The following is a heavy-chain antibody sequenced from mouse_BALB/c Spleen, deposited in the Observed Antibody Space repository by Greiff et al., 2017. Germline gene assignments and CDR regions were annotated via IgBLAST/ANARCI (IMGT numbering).Heavy chain of an antibody. J-gene: IGHJ4*01. CDR3: ARGDYYAMDY. CDR2: IYPGDGDT. Sequence: LQESGPELVKPGASVKISCKASGYAFSSSWMNWVKQRPGQGLEWIGRIYPGDGDTNYNGKFKGKATLTADKSSSTAYMQLSSLTSVDSAVYFCARGDYYAMDYWGQGTSVTVSS. V-gene: IGHV1-82*01. CDR1: GYAFSSSW.